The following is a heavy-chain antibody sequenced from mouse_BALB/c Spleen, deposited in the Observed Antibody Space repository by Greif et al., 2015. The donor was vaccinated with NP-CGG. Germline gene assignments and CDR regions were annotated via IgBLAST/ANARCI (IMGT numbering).Heavy chain of an antibody. CDR2: IAPGSGST. J-gene: IGHJ2*01. Sequence: DLVKPGASVKLSCKASGYTFTSYWINWIKQRPGQGLEWIGRIAPGSGSTYYNEMFKGEATLTVDTSSSTAYIQLSSLSSEDSAVYFCARDYYGSSYGYWGQGTTLTVSS. D-gene: IGHD1-1*01. CDR3: ARDYYGSSYGY. V-gene: IGHV1S41*01. CDR1: GYTFTSYW.